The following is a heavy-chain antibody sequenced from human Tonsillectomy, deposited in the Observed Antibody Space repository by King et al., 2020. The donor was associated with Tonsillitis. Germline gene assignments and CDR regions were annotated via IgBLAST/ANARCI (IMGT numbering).Heavy chain of an antibody. CDR2: ISGSGGST. V-gene: IGHV3-23*04. Sequence: VQLVESGGGLVQPGGSLRLSCAASGFTFSSYAMSWVRQAPGKGLEWVAAISGSGGSTYYADSVKDRVTISGDNSKNTLDPQMNSLRAEDTAVYYGAKGGCSSTSCYYDCDYWGQGTLVTVSS. J-gene: IGHJ4*02. CDR1: GFTFSSYA. D-gene: IGHD2-2*01. CDR3: AKGGCSSTSCYYDCDY.